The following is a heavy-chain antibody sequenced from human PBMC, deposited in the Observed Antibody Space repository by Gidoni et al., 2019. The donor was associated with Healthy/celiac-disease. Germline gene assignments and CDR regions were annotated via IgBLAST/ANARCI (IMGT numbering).Heavy chain of an antibody. Sequence: EVQLVESGGGLVQPGGSLRLSCAASGFTFSSYWMHWVRQAPGTGLVWVSRINSDGSSTSYADSVKGRFTISRDNAKNTLYLQMNSLRAEDTAVYYCALLPVAGFDYWGQGTLVTVSS. V-gene: IGHV3-74*01. J-gene: IGHJ4*02. CDR3: ALLPVAGFDY. CDR2: INSDGSST. CDR1: GFTFSSYW. D-gene: IGHD6-19*01.